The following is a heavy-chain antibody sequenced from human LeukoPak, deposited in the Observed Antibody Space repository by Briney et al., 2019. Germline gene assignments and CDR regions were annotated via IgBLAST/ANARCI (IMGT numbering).Heavy chain of an antibody. J-gene: IGHJ4*02. D-gene: IGHD1-20*01. CDR1: GFTFSHDW. Sequence: PGGSLRLSCAASGFTFSHDWMSWVRQAPGKGLEWVASIKQDGSGEHYVDSVKGRFTISRDNAKNSLYLLMNSLRAEDTAVYYCARDHYNWTPDQGYKVFDYWGQGSLVTVSS. CDR2: IKQDGSGE. CDR3: ARDHYNWTPDQGYKVFDY. V-gene: IGHV3-7*01.